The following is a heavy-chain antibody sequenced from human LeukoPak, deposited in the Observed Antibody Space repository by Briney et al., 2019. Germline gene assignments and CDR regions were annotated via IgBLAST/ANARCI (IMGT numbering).Heavy chain of an antibody. CDR3: ARTFEMAHDAFDI. V-gene: IGHV1-46*01. J-gene: IGHJ3*02. Sequence: ASVKVSCKASGYIFTGYVINWVRQAPGQGLEWMGIINPSGGSTSYAQKFQGRVTMTRDTSTSTVYMELSSLRSEDTAVYYCARTFEMAHDAFDIWGQGTMVTVSS. CDR2: INPSGGST. D-gene: IGHD5-24*01. CDR1: GYIFTGYV.